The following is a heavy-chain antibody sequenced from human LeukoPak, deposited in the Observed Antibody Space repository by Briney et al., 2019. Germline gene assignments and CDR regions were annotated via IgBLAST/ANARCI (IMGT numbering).Heavy chain of an antibody. CDR1: GYTFTSYD. J-gene: IGHJ4*02. D-gene: IGHD3-22*01. Sequence: ASVKVSCKASGYTFTSYDINWVRQATGQGLEWMGWMNPNSGNTGYARKFQGRVTMTRNTSISTAYMELSSLRSEDTAVYYCVLRNYYDSSGYVRLFNYWGQGTLVTVSS. CDR3: VLRNYYDSSGYVRLFNY. V-gene: IGHV1-8*01. CDR2: MNPNSGNT.